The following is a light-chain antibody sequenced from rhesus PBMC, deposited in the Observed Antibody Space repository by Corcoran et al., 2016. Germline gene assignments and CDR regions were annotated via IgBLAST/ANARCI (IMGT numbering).Light chain of an antibody. CDR2: AAS. CDR1: QGISTY. V-gene: IGKV1-43*02. CDR3: LRYNSDPLT. Sequence: DIQMTQSPSSLSASVGDRVTITCRASQGISTYLNWYQQKPGRAPKRLIYAASSLESGVPSRFSGSGSGTDFTLTISSLQPEDFATYYCLRYNSDPLTFGGGTKVEIK. J-gene: IGKJ4*01.